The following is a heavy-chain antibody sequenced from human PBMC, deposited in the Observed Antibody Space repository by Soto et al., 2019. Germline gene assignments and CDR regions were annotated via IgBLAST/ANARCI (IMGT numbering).Heavy chain of an antibody. CDR3: ARHLRGASYYDFWSGYYESNWFDP. D-gene: IGHD3-3*01. Sequence: SETLSLTCTVSGGSISSSSYYWGWIRRPPGKGLEWIGSIYYSGSTYYNPSLKSRVTISVDTSKNQFSLKLSSVTAADTAVYYCARHLRGASYYDFWSGYYESNWFDPWGQGTLVT. J-gene: IGHJ5*02. CDR1: GGSISSSSYY. CDR2: IYYSGST. V-gene: IGHV4-39*01.